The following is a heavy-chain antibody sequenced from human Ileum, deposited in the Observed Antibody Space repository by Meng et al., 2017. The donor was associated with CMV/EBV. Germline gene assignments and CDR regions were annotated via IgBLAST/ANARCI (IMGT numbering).Heavy chain of an antibody. Sequence: FSLTFSPVGEGWIRQPTGKALEWLAFIYCDDDKRYSPSLKSRLTIAKDAPRNQVVLTMTNMGPADTATYHCVHRKDYSGNWNGGSVDFWGQGALVTVSS. CDR2: IYCDDDK. V-gene: IGHV2-5*02. CDR3: VHRKDYSGNWNGGSVDF. CDR1: FSLTFSPVG. J-gene: IGHJ4*02. D-gene: IGHD1-1*01.